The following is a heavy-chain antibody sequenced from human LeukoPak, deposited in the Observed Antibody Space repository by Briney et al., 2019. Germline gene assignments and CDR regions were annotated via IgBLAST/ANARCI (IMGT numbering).Heavy chain of an antibody. Sequence: SVKVSCKASGGTFSSYAISWVRQAPGQGLEWMGGIIPIFGTANYAQKFQGRVTITTDEFTSTAYMELSSLRSEDTAVYYCARDRIGYCSSTSCYGGDYWGQGTLVTVSS. CDR1: GGTFSSYA. D-gene: IGHD2-2*01. V-gene: IGHV1-69*05. CDR3: ARDRIGYCSSTSCYGGDY. CDR2: IIPIFGTA. J-gene: IGHJ4*02.